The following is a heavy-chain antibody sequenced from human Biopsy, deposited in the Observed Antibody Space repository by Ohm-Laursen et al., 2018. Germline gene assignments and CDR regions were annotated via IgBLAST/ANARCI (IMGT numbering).Heavy chain of an antibody. J-gene: IGHJ4*02. CDR3: ARVGVGAPSIDYFDS. Sequence: PSETLSLTCPVSGGSIYNFFWSWIRQPPGKGLEWIGYIYYSGRTNYNPSLKSRVTISVDRSKNHFSLELSSVTAADTAVYYCARVGVGAPSIDYFDSWGQGALVTVSS. CDR2: IYYSGRT. D-gene: IGHD1-26*01. V-gene: IGHV4-59*01. CDR1: GGSIYNFF.